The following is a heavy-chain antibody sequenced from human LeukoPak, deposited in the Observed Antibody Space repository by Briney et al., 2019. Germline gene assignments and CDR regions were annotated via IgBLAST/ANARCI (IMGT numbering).Heavy chain of an antibody. Sequence: GGSLRLSCAASGFTVGSNYMSWVRQAPGKGLEWVSVIYSGGSTYYADSVKGRFTISRDNSKNTLYLQMNSLRAEDTAVYYCAREGSGWYVPGSYGMDVWGQGTTVTVSS. D-gene: IGHD6-19*01. CDR2: IYSGGST. V-gene: IGHV3-66*01. CDR3: AREGSGWYVPGSYGMDV. CDR1: GFTVGSNY. J-gene: IGHJ6*02.